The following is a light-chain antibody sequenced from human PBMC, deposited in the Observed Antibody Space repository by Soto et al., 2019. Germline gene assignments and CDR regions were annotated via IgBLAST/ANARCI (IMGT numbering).Light chain of an antibody. CDR1: SSDIGGCDY. CDR2: GVT. J-gene: IGLJ1*01. V-gene: IGLV2-14*01. CDR3: TSYTSSSTHV. Sequence: QSVLTQPASVSGSPGQSITISCTGTSSDIGGCDYVSWYQHHPGKAPKFIIYGVTNRPSGVSHRFSGSKSANTASLTISGLQAEDEADYYCTSYTSSSTHVFGTGTKVTVL.